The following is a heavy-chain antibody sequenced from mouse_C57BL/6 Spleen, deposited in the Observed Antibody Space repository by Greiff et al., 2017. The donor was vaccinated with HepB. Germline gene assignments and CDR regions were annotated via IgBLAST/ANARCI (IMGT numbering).Heavy chain of an antibody. Sequence: VKLQESGAELVKPGASVKISCKASGYAFSSYWMNWVKQRPGKGLEWIGQIYPGDGDTNYNGKFKGKATLTADKSSSTAYMQLSSLTSEDSAVYFCARDGNYLYYFDYWGQGTTLTVSS. D-gene: IGHD2-1*01. J-gene: IGHJ2*01. CDR3: ARDGNYLYYFDY. CDR2: IYPGDGDT. V-gene: IGHV1-80*01. CDR1: GYAFSSYW.